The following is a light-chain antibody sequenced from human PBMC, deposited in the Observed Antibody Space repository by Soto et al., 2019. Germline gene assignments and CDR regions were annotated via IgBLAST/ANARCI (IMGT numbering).Light chain of an antibody. Sequence: QSVLTQPPSASGTPGQRVTISCSGSSSNLGSNYVYWYQQLPGTAPKLLIYRNNQRPSGVPDRFSDSKSGTSASLAVSGLRSEDEADYYCAAWDDSLSGWVFGGGTKVTVL. CDR2: RNN. CDR1: SSNLGSNY. CDR3: AAWDDSLSGWV. V-gene: IGLV1-47*01. J-gene: IGLJ3*02.